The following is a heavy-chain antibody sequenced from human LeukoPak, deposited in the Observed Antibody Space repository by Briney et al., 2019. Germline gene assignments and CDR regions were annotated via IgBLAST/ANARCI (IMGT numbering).Heavy chain of an antibody. D-gene: IGHD3-10*01. CDR1: GFTFSSYG. J-gene: IGHJ4*02. CDR2: ISGSGGST. CDR3: AKEMRNELWFGEAGG. V-gene: IGHV3-23*01. Sequence: GGSLRLSCAASGFTFSSYGMSWVRQAPGKGLEWVSAISGSGGSTYYADSVKGRFTISRDNSKNTLYLQMNSLRAEDTAVYYCAKEMRNELWFGEAGGWGQGTLVTVSS.